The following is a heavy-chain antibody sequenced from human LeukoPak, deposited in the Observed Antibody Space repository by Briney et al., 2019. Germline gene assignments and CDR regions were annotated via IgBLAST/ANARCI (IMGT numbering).Heavy chain of an antibody. CDR3: ASLRYFDWYLDY. J-gene: IGHJ4*02. CDR2: IYPGDSDT. Sequence: PVESLKIYCKGSGYSFTSYWIGWVRQMPGKGLEWMGIIYPGDSDTSYSPSFQGQVTISADKSISTAYLQWSSLKASDTAMYYCASLRYFDWYLDYWGQGTLVTVSS. D-gene: IGHD3-9*01. V-gene: IGHV5-51*01. CDR1: GYSFTSYW.